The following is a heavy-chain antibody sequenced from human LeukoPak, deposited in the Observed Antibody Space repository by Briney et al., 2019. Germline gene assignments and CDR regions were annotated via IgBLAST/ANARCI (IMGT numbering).Heavy chain of an antibody. J-gene: IGHJ2*01. CDR1: GFTFSSYA. D-gene: IGHD3/OR15-3a*01. CDR2: ISGSGDRT. CDR3: AKTPVPRPGDWWYFDL. V-gene: IGHV3-23*01. Sequence: GGSLRLSCAASGFTFSSYAMNWVRQAPGKGLEWVSAISGSGDRTNYADSVKGRFTISRDNFKNSLYLQMNNLRAEDTAVYYCAKTPVPRPGDWWYFDLWGRGTRVTVSS.